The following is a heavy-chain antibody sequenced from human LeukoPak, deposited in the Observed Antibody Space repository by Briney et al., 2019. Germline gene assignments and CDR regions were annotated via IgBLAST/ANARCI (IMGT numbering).Heavy chain of an antibody. CDR3: ARSLQIRSTNPFEY. V-gene: IGHV3-7*01. CDR1: GFTLSNHW. D-gene: IGHD2-2*01. CDR2: IKGDGSEK. Sequence: PRGSLRLSCAASGFTLSNHWMSWVRQAPGKGLAWVANIKGDGSEKYYVDSVRGRFTISRDNAKNSLYLQMNSLRAEDTAVYYCARSLQIRSTNPFEYWGQGTLVTVSS. J-gene: IGHJ4*02.